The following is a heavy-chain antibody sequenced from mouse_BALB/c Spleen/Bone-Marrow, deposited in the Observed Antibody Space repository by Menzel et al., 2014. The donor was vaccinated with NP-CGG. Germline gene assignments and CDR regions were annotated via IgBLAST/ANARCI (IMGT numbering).Heavy chain of an antibody. CDR1: GYTFTSYW. D-gene: IGHD2-10*02. CDR2: INPITGYI. V-gene: IGHV1-7*01. CDR3: ARSKYGNYVGFDY. J-gene: IGHJ2*01. Sequence: VQLQQSGAELAKPGASVQLSCKASGYTFTSYWMHWVKQGPGQGLEWIGYINPITGYIEYNQKFKDKATLTADRSSSTAYMQLSSLTSEDSAVYYCARSKYGNYVGFDYWGQGTTLTVSS.